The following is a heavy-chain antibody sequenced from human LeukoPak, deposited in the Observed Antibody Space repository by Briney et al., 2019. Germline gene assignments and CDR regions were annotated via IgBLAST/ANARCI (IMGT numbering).Heavy chain of an antibody. CDR1: GFTFSSYS. CDR2: ISSSSSYI. CDR3: AKDIYYYDSSGYYYYFDY. J-gene: IGHJ4*02. D-gene: IGHD3-22*01. V-gene: IGHV3-21*04. Sequence: GGSLRLSCAASGFTFSSYSMNWVRQAPGKGLEWVSSISSSSSYIYYADSVKGRFTISRDNAKNSLYLQMNSLRAEDTAVYYCAKDIYYYDSSGYYYYFDYWGQGTLVTVSS.